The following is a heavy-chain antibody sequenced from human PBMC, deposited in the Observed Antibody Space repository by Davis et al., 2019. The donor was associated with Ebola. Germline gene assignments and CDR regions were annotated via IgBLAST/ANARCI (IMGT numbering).Heavy chain of an antibody. CDR1: GGSISSSSYY. J-gene: IGHJ4*02. CDR2: MYYSGST. D-gene: IGHD1-26*01. CDR3: ARRGGASGSYTLYDY. V-gene: IGHV4-39*01. Sequence: PSETLSLTCTVSGGSISSSSYYWGWIRQPPGKGLEWIASMYYSGSTYYNPSLKSRVTTSVDTSKNQFSLKLSSVTAADTAVYYCARRGGASGSYTLYDYWGQGTLVTVSS.